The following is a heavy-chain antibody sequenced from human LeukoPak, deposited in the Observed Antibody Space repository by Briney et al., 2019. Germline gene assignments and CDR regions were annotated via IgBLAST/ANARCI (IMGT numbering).Heavy chain of an antibody. CDR3: ARDLSTAMVSPGYP. CDR1: GGTFSSYA. Sequence: ASVKVSCKASGGTFSSYAISWVRQAPGQGLEWTGGIIPIFGTANYAQEFQGRVTITADESTSTAYMELSSLRPEDTAVYYCARDLSTAMVSPGYPWGQGTLVTVSS. J-gene: IGHJ5*02. D-gene: IGHD5-18*01. V-gene: IGHV1-69*13. CDR2: IIPIFGTA.